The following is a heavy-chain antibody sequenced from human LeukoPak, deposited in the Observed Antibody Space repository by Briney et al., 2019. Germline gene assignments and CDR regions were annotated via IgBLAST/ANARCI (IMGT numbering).Heavy chain of an antibody. CDR3: ARGPWANCGRSYGDY. CDR2: IKQDGSEK. J-gene: IGHJ4*02. V-gene: IGHV3-7*01. CDR1: GFTFSSYW. D-gene: IGHD1-1*01. Sequence: PGGSLRLSCAASGFTFSSYWMSWVRQAPGKGLEWVANIKQDGSEKYYVDSVKGRFTISRDNAKNSLYLQMNSLRAEDTAVYYCARGPWANCGRSYGDYWGQGTLVTVSS.